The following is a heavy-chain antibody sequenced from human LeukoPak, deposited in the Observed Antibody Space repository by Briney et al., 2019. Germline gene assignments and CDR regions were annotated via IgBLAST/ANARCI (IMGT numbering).Heavy chain of an antibody. D-gene: IGHD1-26*01. Sequence: PSETLSLTCTVSGGSISSYYWSWIRQPPGKGLEWIGYIYYSGSTNYNPSLKSRVTISIDTSRNQFSLKLSSVTAADTAVYYCAGEGATSFDYWGQGTLVTVSS. V-gene: IGHV4-59*08. CDR3: AGEGATSFDY. CDR2: IYYSGST. J-gene: IGHJ4*02. CDR1: GGSISSYY.